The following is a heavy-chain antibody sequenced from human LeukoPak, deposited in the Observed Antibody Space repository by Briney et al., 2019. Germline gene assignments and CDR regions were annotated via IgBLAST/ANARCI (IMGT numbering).Heavy chain of an antibody. CDR3: ARTPHVTIFXVVGNFDY. Sequence: GGSLRLSCAASGFTFSSYSMNWVRQAPGKGLEWVSYISGSSSTIYYADSVKGRFTISRDNAKNSLYLQMNSLRDEDTAVYYCARTPHVTIFXVVGNFDYWGQGTLVTVSS. V-gene: IGHV3-48*02. D-gene: IGHD3-3*01. CDR1: GFTFSSYS. CDR2: ISGSSSTI. J-gene: IGHJ4*02.